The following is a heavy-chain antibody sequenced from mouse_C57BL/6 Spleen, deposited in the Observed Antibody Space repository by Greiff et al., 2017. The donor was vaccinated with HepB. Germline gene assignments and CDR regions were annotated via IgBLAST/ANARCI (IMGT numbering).Heavy chain of an antibody. D-gene: IGHD2-4*01. J-gene: IGHJ4*01. CDR1: GFTFSSYA. V-gene: IGHV5-4*03. CDR2: ISDGGSYT. Sequence: EVMLVESGGGLVKPGGSLKLSCAASGFTFSSYAMSWVRQTPEKRLEWVATISDGGSYTYYPDNVKGRFTISRDNAKNNLYLQMSHLKSEDTAMYYCARGEGYDYPSYAMDYWGQGTSVTVSS. CDR3: ARGEGYDYPSYAMDY.